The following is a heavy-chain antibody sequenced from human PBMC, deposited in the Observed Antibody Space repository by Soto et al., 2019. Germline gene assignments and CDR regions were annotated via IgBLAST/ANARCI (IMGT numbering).Heavy chain of an antibody. Sequence: SVKVSCKAPGGTFSSYAISWVRQAPGQGLEWMGGIIPIFGTANYAQKFQGRVTITADKSTSTAYMELSSLRSEDTAVYYCARDSLDYDSSGYYWGFDYWGQGTLVTVS. CDR2: IIPIFGTA. D-gene: IGHD3-22*01. CDR3: ARDSLDYDSSGYYWGFDY. CDR1: GGTFSSYA. V-gene: IGHV1-69*06. J-gene: IGHJ4*02.